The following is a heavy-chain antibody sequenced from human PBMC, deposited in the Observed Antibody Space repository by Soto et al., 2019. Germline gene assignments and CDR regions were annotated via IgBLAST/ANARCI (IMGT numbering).Heavy chain of an antibody. J-gene: IGHJ4*02. CDR3: AKGGYSSGWYGDY. D-gene: IGHD6-19*01. V-gene: IGHV3-9*01. Sequence: EVQLVESGGDLVQPGRSLRLSCVASGFTFDDYGMHWVRQAPGKGLEWVSGISWNSGNIEYADSVKGRFTIARDNAKNSLYLQMNRLRAEDTALYYCAKGGYSSGWYGDYWGQGTLVAVSS. CDR1: GFTFDDYG. CDR2: ISWNSGNI.